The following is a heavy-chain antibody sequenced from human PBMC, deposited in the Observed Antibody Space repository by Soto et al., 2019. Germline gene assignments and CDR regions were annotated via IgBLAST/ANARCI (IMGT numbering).Heavy chain of an antibody. CDR1: GGSISSYY. Sequence: SETLSLTCTVSGGSISSYYWSWIRQPPGKGLEWIGEINHSGSTNYNPSLKSRVTISVDTSKNQFSLKLSSVTAADTAVYYCARGYYYGSGSYYLKYYYYYYMDVWGKGTTVTVSS. CDR3: ARGYYYGSGSYYLKYYYYYYMDV. CDR2: INHSGST. J-gene: IGHJ6*03. V-gene: IGHV4-34*01. D-gene: IGHD3-10*01.